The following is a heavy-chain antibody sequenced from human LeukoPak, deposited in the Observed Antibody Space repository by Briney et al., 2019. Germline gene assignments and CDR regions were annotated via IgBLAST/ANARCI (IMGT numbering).Heavy chain of an antibody. V-gene: IGHV4-30-2*01. Sequence: SQTLFLTCAVSGGSISSGGYSWSWIRQPPGKGLEWIGYIYHSGSTYYNPSLKSRVTISVDRSKNQFSLKLSSVTAADTAVYYCARDGNTPHWGQGTLVTVSS. CDR3: ARDGNTPH. D-gene: IGHD1-7*01. J-gene: IGHJ4*02. CDR2: IYHSGST. CDR1: GGSISSGGYS.